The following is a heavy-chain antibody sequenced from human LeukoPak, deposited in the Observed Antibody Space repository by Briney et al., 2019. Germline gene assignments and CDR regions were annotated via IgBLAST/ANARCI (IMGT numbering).Heavy chain of an antibody. CDR3: ARDAPDSSGWYQTHYFDY. D-gene: IGHD6-19*01. V-gene: IGHV1-2*02. CDR2: INPNSGGT. J-gene: IGHJ4*02. Sequence: ASVKVSCKASGYTFTGYYMHWVRQAPGQGLEWMGWINPNSGGTNYAQKFQGRVTMTRDTSISTAYMELSRLRSDDTAVYCCARDAPDSSGWYQTHYFDYWGQGTLVTVSS. CDR1: GYTFTGYY.